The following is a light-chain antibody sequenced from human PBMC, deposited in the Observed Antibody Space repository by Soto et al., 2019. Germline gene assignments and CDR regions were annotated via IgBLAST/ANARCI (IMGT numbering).Light chain of an antibody. J-gene: IGKJ2*03. CDR2: GAS. CDR3: QQYNYGPHR. CDR1: QSVSSN. Sequence: ELVMKKSPATVSVSPKETATPYCQASQSVSSNLAWYQQKPGQTPRLLIYGASTRATGIPARFSGSGSGTEFTLTISSLQSEDFTVYYCQQYNYGPHRFGQGTMLDI. V-gene: IGKV3-15*01.